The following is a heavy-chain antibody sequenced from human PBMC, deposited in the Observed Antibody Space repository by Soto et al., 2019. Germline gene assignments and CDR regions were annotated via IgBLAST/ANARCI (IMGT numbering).Heavy chain of an antibody. V-gene: IGHV4-31*03. J-gene: IGHJ4*02. CDR1: GGSISSGGYY. Sequence: QVQLQESGPGLVKPSQTLSLTCTVSGGSISSGGYYWSWIRQHPGKGLEWIGYIYYSGSTYYNPSLKSRVTISVDTSKNQFALKLSSVTAADTAVYYCARGRVWFVEYSSSYYFDYWGQGTLVTVSS. D-gene: IGHD6-6*01. CDR3: ARGRVWFVEYSSSYYFDY. CDR2: IYYSGST.